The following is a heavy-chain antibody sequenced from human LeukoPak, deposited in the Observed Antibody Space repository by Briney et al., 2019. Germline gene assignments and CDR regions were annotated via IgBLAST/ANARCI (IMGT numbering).Heavy chain of an antibody. J-gene: IGHJ4*02. CDR2: FDPEDGET. D-gene: IGHD3-3*01. V-gene: IGHV1-24*01. CDR1: GYTLTELS. CDR3: ATVLPQANDFWSGYPNFDY. Sequence: AVSVKVSCKVSGYTLTELSMHWVRQAPGKGLEWMGGFDPEDGETIYAQKFQGRVTMTEDTSTDTAYMELSSLRSEDTAVYYCATVLPQANDFWSGYPNFDYWGQGTLVTVSS.